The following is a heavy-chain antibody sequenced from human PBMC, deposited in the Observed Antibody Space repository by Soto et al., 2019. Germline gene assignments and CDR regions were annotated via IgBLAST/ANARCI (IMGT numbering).Heavy chain of an antibody. CDR2: IYWDDDK. J-gene: IGHJ2*01. D-gene: IGHD4-17*01. CDR1: GFSLSTSGVG. CDR3: AHIPGSYGDLSGYFDL. Sequence: QITLKESGPTLVKPTQTLTLTCTFSGFSLSTSGVGVGWIRQPPGKALEWLALIYWDDDKRYSPSLKSRLTITKDTPQNQVVLTMTNMDPVDTATYYCAHIPGSYGDLSGYFDLWGRGTLVTVSS. V-gene: IGHV2-5*02.